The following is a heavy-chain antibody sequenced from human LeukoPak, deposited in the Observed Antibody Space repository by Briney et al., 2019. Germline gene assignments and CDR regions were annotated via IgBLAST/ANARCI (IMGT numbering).Heavy chain of an antibody. CDR2: INHSGST. CDR3: ARVRRSGWYSFDY. D-gene: IGHD6-19*01. CDR1: GGSFSGYY. V-gene: IGHV4-34*01. J-gene: IGHJ4*02. Sequence: SETLSLTCAVYGGSFSGYYWSWIRQPPGKGLEWIGEINHSGSTNYNPSLKSRVNISVDTSKDQFSLNLSSVTAADTAVYYCARVRRSGWYSFDYWGQGTLVTISS.